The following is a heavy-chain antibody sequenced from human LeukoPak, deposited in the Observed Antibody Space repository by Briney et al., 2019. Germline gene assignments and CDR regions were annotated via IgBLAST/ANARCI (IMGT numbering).Heavy chain of an antibody. V-gene: IGHV3-43*01. Sequence: GGSLRLSCAASGFTLDDYTMHWVRQAPGKGLEWVSLISWDGGSTYYADSVKGRFTISRDNSKNSLYLQMNSLRTEDTALYYCAKERYSYGLVGWGQGTLVTVSS. CDR1: GFTLDDYT. J-gene: IGHJ4*02. CDR2: ISWDGGST. CDR3: AKERYSYGLVG. D-gene: IGHD5-18*01.